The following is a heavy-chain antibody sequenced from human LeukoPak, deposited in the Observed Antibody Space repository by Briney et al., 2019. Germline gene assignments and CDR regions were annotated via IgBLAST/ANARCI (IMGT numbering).Heavy chain of an antibody. Sequence: SVKVSCKASGGTFSSYAISWVRQAPGQGLEWMGGIIPIFGTANYAQKFQGRVTITADESTSTAYMELSSLRSEDTAVYYCARDLVGDSSGYYLYYFDYWGQGTLVTVSS. CDR1: GGTFSSYA. CDR2: IIPIFGTA. CDR3: ARDLVGDSSGYYLYYFDY. V-gene: IGHV1-69*13. J-gene: IGHJ4*02. D-gene: IGHD3-22*01.